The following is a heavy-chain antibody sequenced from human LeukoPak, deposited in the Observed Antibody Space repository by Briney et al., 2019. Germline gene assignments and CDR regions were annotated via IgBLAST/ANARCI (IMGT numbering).Heavy chain of an antibody. V-gene: IGHV3-23*01. J-gene: IGHJ4*02. CDR2: ITSTGFGT. Sequence: QSGGPLRLSCAASGFTFTTYSMAWVRQAPGKGLEWISSITSTGFGTYYADSVKGRFTVSRDNSKNTVHLQMTNLTAADTAVYYCASHYGSGRSGFDYWGQGTLVSASS. D-gene: IGHD3-10*01. CDR1: GFTFTTYS. CDR3: ASHYGSGRSGFDY.